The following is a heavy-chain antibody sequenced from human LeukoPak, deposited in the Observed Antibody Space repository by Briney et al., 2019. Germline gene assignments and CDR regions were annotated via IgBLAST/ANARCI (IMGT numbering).Heavy chain of an antibody. V-gene: IGHV1-8*01. D-gene: IGHD3-9*01. CDR1: GYTFTSYD. CDR3: ARGGVLRYFDWFPIYYYGMDV. J-gene: IGHJ6*02. CDR2: MNPNSGNT. Sequence: GASVKVSCKASGYTFTSYDINWVRQATGQGLEWMGWMNPNSGNTGYAQKFQGRVTKTRNTSISTAYMELSSLRSEDTAVYYCARGGVLRYFDWFPIYYYGMDVWGQGTTVTVSS.